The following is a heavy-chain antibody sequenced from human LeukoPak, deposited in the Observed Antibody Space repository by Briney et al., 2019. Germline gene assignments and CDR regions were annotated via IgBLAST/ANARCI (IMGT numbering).Heavy chain of an antibody. V-gene: IGHV3-48*04. Sequence: GGSLRLSCAASGFTFSSYSMNWVRQAPGKGLEWVSYISSSSSTIYYADSVKGRFTISRDNAKNSLYLQMNSLRVEDTAVYYCARVGLLWFGEFPNWFDPWGQGTLVTVSS. CDR3: ARVGLLWFGEFPNWFDP. J-gene: IGHJ5*02. CDR1: GFTFSSYS. D-gene: IGHD3-10*01. CDR2: ISSSSSTI.